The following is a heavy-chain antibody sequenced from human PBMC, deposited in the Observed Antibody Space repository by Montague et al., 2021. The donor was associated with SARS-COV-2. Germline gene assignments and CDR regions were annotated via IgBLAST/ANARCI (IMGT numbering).Heavy chain of an antibody. Sequence: SETLSLTCAVYGGSFSGYYWSWIRQPPGKGLEWIGEINHSGSTNYSPSLKSRVTISVDTSKNQFSLKLSSVTAADTAVYYCARAPPPIFGVVTSYYYYGMDVWGQGTTVTVSS. J-gene: IGHJ6*02. CDR2: INHSGST. D-gene: IGHD3-3*01. CDR1: GGSFSGYY. V-gene: IGHV4-34*01. CDR3: ARAPPPIFGVVTSYYYYGMDV.